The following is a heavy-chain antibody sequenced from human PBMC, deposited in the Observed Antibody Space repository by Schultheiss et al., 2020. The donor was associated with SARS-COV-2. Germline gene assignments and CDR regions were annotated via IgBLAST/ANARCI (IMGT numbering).Heavy chain of an antibody. J-gene: IGHJ4*02. Sequence: SETLSLTCTVSGGSVSSGSYYWSWIRQPPGKGLEWIGYIYYSGSTYYNPSLKSRVTISVDTSKNQFSLQLNSVTPEDTAVYYCARGDGYSYGQMDYWGQGTLVTVSS. V-gene: IGHV4-30-4*08. CDR1: GGSVSSGSYY. CDR3: ARGDGYSYGQMDY. CDR2: IYYSGST. D-gene: IGHD5-18*01.